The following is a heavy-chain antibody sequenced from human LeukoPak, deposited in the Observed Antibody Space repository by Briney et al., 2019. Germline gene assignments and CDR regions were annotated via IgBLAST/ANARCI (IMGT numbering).Heavy chain of an antibody. Sequence: GSLRLSCAASGFTFSSYWMSWVRQAPGKGLDWVANIKQDGSEKYYVDSVKGRFTISRDNAKNSLYPQMNSLRAEDTAVYYCARDQMVRGVISFGYWGQGTLVTVSS. CDR3: ARDQMVRGVISFGY. J-gene: IGHJ4*02. CDR2: IKQDGSEK. V-gene: IGHV3-7*03. CDR1: GFTFSSYW. D-gene: IGHD3-10*01.